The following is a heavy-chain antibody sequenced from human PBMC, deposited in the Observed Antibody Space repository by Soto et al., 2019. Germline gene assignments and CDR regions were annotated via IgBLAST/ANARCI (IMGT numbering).Heavy chain of an antibody. CDR1: GFTFRNYA. V-gene: IGHV3-23*01. CDR2: IGTSGTPT. CDR3: TTILWYSRREALDI. D-gene: IGHD2-21*01. Sequence: PGGSLRLSCIASGFTFRNYAMAWVRQAPGEDLEWVSAIGTSGTPTLYADSVKSRFSISRDDSRNTVSLQMNSLGVEDTATYYCTTILWYSRREALDIWGQGTTVTVSS. J-gene: IGHJ6*02.